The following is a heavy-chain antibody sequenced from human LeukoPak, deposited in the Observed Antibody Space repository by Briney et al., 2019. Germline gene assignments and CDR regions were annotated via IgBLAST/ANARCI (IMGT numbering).Heavy chain of an antibody. J-gene: IGHJ5*02. D-gene: IGHD1-26*01. CDR2: LTGDVAST. CDR1: GFTVSNYW. V-gene: IGHV3-74*01. Sequence: GGSLRLSCAVSGFTVSNYWIHWVRQALGEGLVWVSRLTGDVASTIYADSVKGRFTTSRDDSKNTVYLQMNYLRADDSGIYYCARENWEIWTWGRGTLVTVSS. CDR3: ARENWEIWT.